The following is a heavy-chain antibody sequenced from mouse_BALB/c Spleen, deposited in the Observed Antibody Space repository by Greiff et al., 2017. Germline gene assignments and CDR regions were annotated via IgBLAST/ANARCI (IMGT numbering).Heavy chain of an antibody. Sequence: EVMLVESGGGLVKPGGSLKLSCAASGFTFSSYAMSWVRQTPEKRLEWVASISSGGSTYYPDSVKGRFTISRDNARNILYLQMSSLRSEDTAMYYCARGYDYYAMDYWGQGTSVTVSS. J-gene: IGHJ4*01. D-gene: IGHD1-1*02. V-gene: IGHV5-6-5*01. CDR1: GFTFSSYA. CDR3: ARGYDYYAMDY. CDR2: ISSGGST.